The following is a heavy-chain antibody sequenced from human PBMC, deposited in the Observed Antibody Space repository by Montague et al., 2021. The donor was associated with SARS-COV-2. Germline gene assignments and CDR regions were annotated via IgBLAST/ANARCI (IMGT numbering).Heavy chain of an antibody. CDR1: GFTFSNYD. V-gene: IGHV3-48*03. J-gene: IGHJ3*02. CDR3: TRDYRSIVGDGLDI. Sequence: LRLSCAASGFTFSNYDMNWVRQAPGKGPEWISYISTSAYTTTYAGSVKGRLTISRDNGKNSLYLQMNSLRVEDTAVYYCTRDYRSIVGDGLDIWGQGTKVTVSS. D-gene: IGHD3-16*02. CDR2: ISTSAYTT.